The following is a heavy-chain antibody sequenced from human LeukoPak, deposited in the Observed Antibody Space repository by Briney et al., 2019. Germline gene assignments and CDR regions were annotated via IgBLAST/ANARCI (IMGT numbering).Heavy chain of an antibody. J-gene: IGHJ4*02. D-gene: IGHD2-21*02. Sequence: GGSLRLSCAASGFTFDDYAMHWVRQAPGKGLEWVSGISWNSGSIGYADSVKGRFTISRDNSKNTLYLQMNSLRAEDTAVYYCAKDAAAYCGGDCYLGFDYWGQGTLVTVSS. CDR3: AKDAAAYCGGDCYLGFDY. V-gene: IGHV3-9*01. CDR2: ISWNSGSI. CDR1: GFTFDDYA.